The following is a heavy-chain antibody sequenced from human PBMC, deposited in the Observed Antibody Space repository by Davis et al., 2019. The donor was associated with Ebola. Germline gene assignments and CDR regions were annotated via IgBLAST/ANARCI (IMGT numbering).Heavy chain of an antibody. Sequence: GGSLRLSCAASGFTFNIFDMHWVRQAPGRGLEWVAFVRSHGSDDHYADSVKGRFTISRDNSKNTLYLQMNSLRADDTAVYYCAKQRGVGAIDYDYWGRGTVVTVSS. J-gene: IGHJ4*02. V-gene: IGHV3-30*02. D-gene: IGHD1-26*01. CDR2: VRSHGSDD. CDR3: AKQRGVGAIDYDY. CDR1: GFTFNIFD.